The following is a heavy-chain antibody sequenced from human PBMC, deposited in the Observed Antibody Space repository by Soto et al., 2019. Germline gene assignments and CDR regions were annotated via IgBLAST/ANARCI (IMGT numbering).Heavy chain of an antibody. CDR2: IYSGGST. D-gene: IGHD1-26*01. CDR3: AGYSHKGD. Sequence: LVESGGGLVQPGGSLRLSCAASGFTVGNNYMSWVRQAPGKGLEWVSLIYSGGSTHYADSVKGRFTISRDNSKNTLYLQMSSLRVEDTAVYYCAGYSHKGDWGQGTLVTVSS. V-gene: IGHV3-66*01. CDR1: GFTVGNNY. J-gene: IGHJ4*02.